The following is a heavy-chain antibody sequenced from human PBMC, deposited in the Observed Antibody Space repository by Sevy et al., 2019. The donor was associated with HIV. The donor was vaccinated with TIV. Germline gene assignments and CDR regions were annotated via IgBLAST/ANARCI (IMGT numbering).Heavy chain of an antibody. CDR3: ARVTWYTSGWYWFEP. CDR2: IYYSGST. D-gene: IGHD6-19*01. V-gene: IGHV4-39*01. J-gene: IGHJ5*02. CDR1: GGSISRSNYY. Sequence: SETLSLTCTVSGGSISRSNYYWGWIRQPPGKGLEWIGSIYYSGSTYYKPSLKSRVTISVRTSKNQFSLKLSSVTAADTAVYYCARVTWYTSGWYWFEPWGQGTLVTVSS.